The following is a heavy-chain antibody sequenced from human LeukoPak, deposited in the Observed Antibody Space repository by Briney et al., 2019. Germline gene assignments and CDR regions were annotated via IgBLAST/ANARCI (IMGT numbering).Heavy chain of an antibody. D-gene: IGHD3-16*01. CDR1: GFTFSTHN. J-gene: IGHJ6*03. Sequence: GGSLRLSCAASGFTFSTHNMNWVRQAPGKGLEWVSSISGSSRYICYAGSVKGRFTISRDNAKNSLYLQMNSLRAEDTAVYYCARASPIPSVGDSYYYYMDVWGKGTTVTVSS. CDR3: ARASPIPSVGDSYYYYMDV. CDR2: ISGSSRYI. V-gene: IGHV3-21*01.